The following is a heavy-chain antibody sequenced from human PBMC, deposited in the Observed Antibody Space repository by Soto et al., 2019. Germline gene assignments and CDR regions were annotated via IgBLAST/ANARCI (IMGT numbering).Heavy chain of an antibody. J-gene: IGHJ4*02. V-gene: IGHV4-30-2*06. D-gene: IGHD4-17*01. CDR2: ISQSGSS. CDR3: ARRTDNGLDF. Sequence: QLQLQESGSRLVKPSQTLSLTCVVSGASLSSGHYSWSWIRQSSGKGLEFIGYISQSGSSHYNPSRXSXVXIXXDKSKIQFSPRLSSVTAADTAVYYCARRTDNGLDFWGQGTLVTVSS. CDR1: GASLSSGHYS.